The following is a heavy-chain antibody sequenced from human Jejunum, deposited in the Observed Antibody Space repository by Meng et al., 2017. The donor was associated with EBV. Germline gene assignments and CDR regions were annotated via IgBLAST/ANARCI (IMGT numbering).Heavy chain of an antibody. CDR2: ISDDGSNK. CDR1: GFMFSSYA. V-gene: IGHV3-30*03. J-gene: IGHJ4*02. Sequence: VQLVECGGGVVQPGRSLRLCCAASGFMFSSYAMHWVRQAPGKGLEWVAVISDDGSNKYYVDSVKGRFTISRDNSKDTLNLQMNSLRAEDTAIYYCARDDDTSGHYSYFGYWGQGTLVTVSS. D-gene: IGHD3-22*01. CDR3: ARDDDTSGHYSYFGY.